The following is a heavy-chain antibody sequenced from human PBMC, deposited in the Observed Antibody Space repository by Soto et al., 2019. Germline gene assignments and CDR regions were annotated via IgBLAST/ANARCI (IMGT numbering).Heavy chain of an antibody. CDR2: INPSGGST. D-gene: IGHD6-19*01. Sequence: ASVKVSCKASGYTFTGYYMHWVRQAPGQGLEWMGIINPSGGSTSYAQKFQGRVTMTRDTSTSTVYMELSSLRSEDTAVYYCARGRVNSGWYYYYYGMDVWGQGTTVTVSS. V-gene: IGHV1-46*01. J-gene: IGHJ6*02. CDR3: ARGRVNSGWYYYYYGMDV. CDR1: GYTFTGYY.